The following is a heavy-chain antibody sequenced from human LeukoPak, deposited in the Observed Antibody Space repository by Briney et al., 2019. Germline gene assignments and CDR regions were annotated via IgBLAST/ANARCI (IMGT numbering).Heavy chain of an antibody. CDR3: ARDHRNYYDSSGYYGS. CDR2: IWYDGSNK. V-gene: IGHV3-33*01. D-gene: IGHD3-22*01. J-gene: IGHJ4*02. CDR1: GLTFSSYG. Sequence: GGSLRLSCAASGLTFSSYGMHWVRQAPGKGLEWVAVIWYDGSNKYYADSVKGRFTISRDNSKNTLSLQMNSLRAEDTAVYYCARDHRNYYDSSGYYGSWGQGTLVTVSS.